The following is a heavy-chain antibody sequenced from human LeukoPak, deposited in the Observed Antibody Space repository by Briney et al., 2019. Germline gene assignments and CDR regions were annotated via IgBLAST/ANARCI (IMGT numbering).Heavy chain of an antibody. J-gene: IGHJ5*02. CDR2: INHSGST. CDR1: GGSFSGYY. Sequence: SEALSLTCAVYGGSFSGYYWSWIRQPPGKGLEWIGEINHSGSTNYNPSLKSRVTISVDTSKNQFSLKLSSVTAADTAVYHCARGPSIAAAALSWFDPWGQGTLVTVSS. V-gene: IGHV4-34*01. CDR3: ARGPSIAAAALSWFDP. D-gene: IGHD6-13*01.